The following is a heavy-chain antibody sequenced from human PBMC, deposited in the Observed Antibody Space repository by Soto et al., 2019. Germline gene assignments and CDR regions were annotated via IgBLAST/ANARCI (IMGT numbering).Heavy chain of an antibody. Sequence: ASVKVSCKASGYTFTSYGISWVRQAPGQGLEWMGWISAYNGNTNYAQKLQGRVTMTTDTSTSTAYMELRSLRSDDTAVYYCARVGAHDYGDLHKDFDYWGQGTLVTVSS. CDR3: ARVGAHDYGDLHKDFDY. V-gene: IGHV1-18*01. CDR2: ISAYNGNT. CDR1: GYTFTSYG. J-gene: IGHJ4*02. D-gene: IGHD4-17*01.